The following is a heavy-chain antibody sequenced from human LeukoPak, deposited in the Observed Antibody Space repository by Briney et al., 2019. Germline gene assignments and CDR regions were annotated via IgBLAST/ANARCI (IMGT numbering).Heavy chain of an antibody. CDR3: ARVKNYYDSSGYPYYFDY. J-gene: IGHJ4*02. CDR1: GGSISSYY. Sequence: PSETLSLTCTVSGGSISSYYWSWIRQPPGEGLEWIGYIYYSGSTNYNPSLKSRVTISVDTSKNQFSLKLSSVTAADTAVYYCARVKNYYDSSGYPYYFDYWGQGTLATVSS. V-gene: IGHV4-59*01. D-gene: IGHD3-22*01. CDR2: IYYSGST.